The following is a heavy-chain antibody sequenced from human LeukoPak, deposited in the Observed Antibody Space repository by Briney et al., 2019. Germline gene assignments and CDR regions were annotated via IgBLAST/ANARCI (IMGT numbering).Heavy chain of an antibody. D-gene: IGHD1-1*01. V-gene: IGHV3-30*03. CDR1: GFPFSTYD. CDR2: ISSDGYRT. J-gene: IGHJ4*02. CDR3: ARVLGKSWNDLGY. Sequence: GGSLRLSCAASGFPFSTYDMHWVRQAPDKGLQWVAVISSDGYRTDYPDSVRGRFTISRDNFKNTVDLQMISVTAEDTAMYFCARVLGKSWNDLGYWGQGTLVTVSS.